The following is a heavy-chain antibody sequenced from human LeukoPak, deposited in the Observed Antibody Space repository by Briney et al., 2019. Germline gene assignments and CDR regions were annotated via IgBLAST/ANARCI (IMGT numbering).Heavy chain of an antibody. V-gene: IGHV4-39*07. J-gene: IGHJ3*02. CDR3: ARHQWVPAFDI. D-gene: IGHD1-26*01. CDR2: IYYSGST. Sequence: SETLSLTCTVSGGSISSSSYSWGWIRQPPGKGLEWIGSIYYSGSTYYNPSLKSRVTISVDTSKNQFSLKLSSVTAADTAVYYCARHQWVPAFDIWGQGTMVTVSS. CDR1: GGSISSSSYS.